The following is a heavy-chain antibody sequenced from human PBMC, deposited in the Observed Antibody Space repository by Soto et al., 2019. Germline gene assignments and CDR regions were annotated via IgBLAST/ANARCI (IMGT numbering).Heavy chain of an antibody. J-gene: IGHJ6*02. V-gene: IGHV3-30-3*01. D-gene: IGHD2-15*01. Sequence: GGSLRLSCAASGFTFSSYAMHWVRQAPGKGLEWVAVISYDGSNKYYADSVKGRFTISRDNSKNTLYLQMNSLRAEDTAVYYCARGDSGRYCSGGSCYTAPTPLVDVWGQGTTVTVSS. CDR2: ISYDGSNK. CDR3: ARGDSGRYCSGGSCYTAPTPLVDV. CDR1: GFTFSSYA.